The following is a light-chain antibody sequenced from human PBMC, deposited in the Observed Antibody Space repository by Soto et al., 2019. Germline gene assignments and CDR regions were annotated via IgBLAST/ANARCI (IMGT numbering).Light chain of an antibody. J-gene: IGKJ2*03. Sequence: EIVLTQSPATLSLSPGERATLSCRASQSVGSSLAWYQQKPGQAPRLLIYDASDRASGIPAKFSGSGSGTDFTHTISSLEPEDFAVYYCQQRSSWPPMYSFGQGTKLEIK. V-gene: IGKV3-11*01. CDR1: QSVGSS. CDR2: DAS. CDR3: QQRSSWPPMYS.